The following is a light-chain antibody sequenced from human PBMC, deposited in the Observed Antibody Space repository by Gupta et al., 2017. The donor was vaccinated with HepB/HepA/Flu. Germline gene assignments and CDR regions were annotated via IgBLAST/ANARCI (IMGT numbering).Light chain of an antibody. CDR2: KDS. Sequence: SYELTQPPSVSVSPGQTARITCSGDALPKQYAYWYQQKPGQAPVLVIYKDSERPSGIPERFSGSSSGTTVTLTISGGQAEDEADYSCQSADSSGTYVVFGGGTKRTVL. V-gene: IGLV3-25*03. CDR1: ALPKQY. CDR3: QSADSSGTYVV. J-gene: IGLJ2*01.